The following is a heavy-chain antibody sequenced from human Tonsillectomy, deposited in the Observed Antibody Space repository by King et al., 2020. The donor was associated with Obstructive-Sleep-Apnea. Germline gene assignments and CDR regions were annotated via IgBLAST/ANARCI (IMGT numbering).Heavy chain of an antibody. CDR1: GGSIRSYY. Sequence: QLQESGPGLVKPSETLSLTCTVFGGSIRSYYWSWIRQPPGKGLEWFVFIYYNWSNNYNPSLKSRVTTSVDTSKNQFSLKLSSVTAADTAVYYCARHGYSSGWAFDYWGQGTLVTVSS. J-gene: IGHJ4*02. CDR3: ARHGYSSGWAFDY. V-gene: IGHV4-59*08. CDR2: IYYNWSN. D-gene: IGHD6-19*01.